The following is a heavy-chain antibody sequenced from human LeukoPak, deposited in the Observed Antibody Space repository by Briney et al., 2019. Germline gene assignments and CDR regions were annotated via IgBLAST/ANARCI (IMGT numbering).Heavy chain of an antibody. D-gene: IGHD5/OR15-5a*01. Sequence: PGGSLRLSCAASGFTFRIYWMSWVHQAPGKGLEWVANIKQDGSEKYYVESVRGRFTLSRDNAKNSLYLQMDSLRAEDTAVYYCASSVGGFFDYWGQGNLVTVSS. J-gene: IGHJ4*02. V-gene: IGHV3-7*01. CDR3: ASSVGGFFDY. CDR1: GFTFRIYW. CDR2: IKQDGSEK.